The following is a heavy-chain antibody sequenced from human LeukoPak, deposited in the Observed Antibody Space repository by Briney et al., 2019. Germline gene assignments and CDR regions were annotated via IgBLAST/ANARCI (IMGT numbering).Heavy chain of an antibody. J-gene: IGHJ4*02. V-gene: IGHV3-7*04. CDR3: ARDQWRLFDY. Sequence: GGSLRLSCAASGFTFSNYWMGWVRQAPGKGLEWVANIKEDGSDTYYVDSVRGRFTISRDNAKNLLYLQVISLRGEDTAVYYCARDQWRLFDYWGQGTLVTVSS. D-gene: IGHD2-21*02. CDR1: GFTFSNYW. CDR2: IKEDGSDT.